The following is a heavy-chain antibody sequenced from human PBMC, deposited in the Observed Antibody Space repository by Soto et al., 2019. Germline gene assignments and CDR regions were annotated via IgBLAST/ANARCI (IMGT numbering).Heavy chain of an antibody. Sequence: PWGSLLLSCVSSGFTFSIYSMNWVGQAPGKGLAWASSISSSSSYIYYADSVKGRFTISRDNAKNSLYLQMNSLRAEDTSVYYCARDRGLRFTNWFDPWGQGTLVTVSS. CDR1: GFTFSIYS. D-gene: IGHD5-12*01. CDR2: ISSSSSYI. J-gene: IGHJ5*02. V-gene: IGHV3-21*01. CDR3: ARDRGLRFTNWFDP.